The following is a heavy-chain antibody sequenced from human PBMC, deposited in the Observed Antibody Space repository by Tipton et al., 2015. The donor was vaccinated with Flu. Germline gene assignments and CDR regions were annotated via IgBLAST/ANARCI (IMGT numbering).Heavy chain of an antibody. CDR1: GYSFSSFG. V-gene: IGHV1-18*01. Sequence: QMQLVQSGAEVKKPGASVKVSCRVSGYSFSSFGISWVRQAPGQGLEWMGWISAYNGFTNYAQRLQGRVTMTTDTSTSTAYMELRTLRSDDTAVYYCARDCGSGASCYGGLGDYWGQGTLVAVSS. CDR2: ISAYNGFT. J-gene: IGHJ4*02. D-gene: IGHD2-15*01. CDR3: ARDCGSGASCYGGLGDY.